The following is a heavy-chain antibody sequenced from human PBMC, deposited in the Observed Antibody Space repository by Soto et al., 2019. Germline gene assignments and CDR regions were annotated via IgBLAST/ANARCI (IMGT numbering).Heavy chain of an antibody. CDR2: ISWDGGST. CDR3: ARHTVVTLFDV. CDR1: GFTFDDYT. V-gene: IGHV3-43*01. D-gene: IGHD2-21*02. J-gene: IGHJ3*01. Sequence: EVQLVESGGVVVQPGGSLRVSCAASGFTFDDYTMHWVRQGPGKGLEWVSRISWDGGSTSYADSVTGRFTISRDNSRNSLYLQVNSLRTEETALYYCARHTVVTLFDVWGHGTMVNVSS.